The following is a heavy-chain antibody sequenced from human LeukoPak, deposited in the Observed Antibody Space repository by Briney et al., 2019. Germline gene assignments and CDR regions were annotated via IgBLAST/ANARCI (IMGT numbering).Heavy chain of an antibody. CDR1: GGSISSYY. Sequence: SETLSLTCTVSGGSISSYYWSWIWQPPGKGLEWIGYIYYSGSTNYNPSLKSRVTISVDTSKNQFSLKLSSVTAADTAVYYCARESSSWYSGWFDPWGQGTLVTVSS. J-gene: IGHJ5*02. V-gene: IGHV4-59*01. CDR3: ARESSSWYSGWFDP. D-gene: IGHD6-13*01. CDR2: IYYSGST.